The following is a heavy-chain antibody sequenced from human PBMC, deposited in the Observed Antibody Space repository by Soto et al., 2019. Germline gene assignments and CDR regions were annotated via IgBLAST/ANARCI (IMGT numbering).Heavy chain of an antibody. CDR2: IYYSGST. V-gene: IGHV4-39*01. CDR1: GGSISSSSYY. Sequence: PSETLSLTCTVSGGSISSSSYYWGWIRQPPGKGLEWIGSIYYSGSTYYNPSLKSRVTISVDTSKNQFSLKLSSVTAADTAVYYCARHASFKVAAAGLLYWGQGTLVTVSS. D-gene: IGHD6-13*01. J-gene: IGHJ4*02. CDR3: ARHASFKVAAAGLLY.